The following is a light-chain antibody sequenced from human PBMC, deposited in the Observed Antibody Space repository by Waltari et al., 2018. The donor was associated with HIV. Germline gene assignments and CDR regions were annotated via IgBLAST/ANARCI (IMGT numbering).Light chain of an antibody. CDR3: ASNRLDSTLV. J-gene: IGLJ2*01. CDR2: DID. Sequence: QSALPQPASVSGFPGQTINISCTGISTDSRYYQHVSWYQQHPASVPRLIIYDIDRRPSGISDHFSGSRSGDSASLTISGLQSGDEAHYFCASNRLDSTLVFGGGTKLTIL. CDR1: STDSRYYQH. V-gene: IGLV2-14*03.